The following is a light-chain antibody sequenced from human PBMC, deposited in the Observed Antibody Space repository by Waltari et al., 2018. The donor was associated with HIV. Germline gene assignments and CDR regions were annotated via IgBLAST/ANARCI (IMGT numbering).Light chain of an antibody. Sequence: QSLLTQPPSVSGAPGQEVTISCTGSSSNIGAGYHVHWYQQVPGTAPKLLISANTNRPSGVPDRFSGSKSGTSASLAITGLQAEDEADYYCQSYDSSLSGVVFGGGTKLTVL. J-gene: IGLJ2*01. CDR3: QSYDSSLSGVV. CDR1: SSNIGAGYH. V-gene: IGLV1-40*01. CDR2: ANT.